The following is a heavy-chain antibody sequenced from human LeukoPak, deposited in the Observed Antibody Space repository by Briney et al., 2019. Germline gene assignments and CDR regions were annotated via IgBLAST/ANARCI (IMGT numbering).Heavy chain of an antibody. D-gene: IGHD5-18*01. CDR2: ISYDGSNK. CDR1: GFTFSSYA. V-gene: IGHV3-30-3*01. Sequence: SGGSLRLSCAASGFTFSSYAMHGVRQAPGKGLEWVAVISYDGSNKYYADSVKGRFTISRDNSKNTLYLQMNSLRAEDTAVYYCARGELWSSFDYWGQGTLVTVSS. J-gene: IGHJ4*02. CDR3: ARGELWSSFDY.